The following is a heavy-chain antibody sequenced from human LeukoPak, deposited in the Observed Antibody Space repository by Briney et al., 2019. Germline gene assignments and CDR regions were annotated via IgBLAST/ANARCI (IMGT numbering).Heavy chain of an antibody. D-gene: IGHD3-3*01. J-gene: IGHJ4*02. CDR1: GFTFSSYW. Sequence: GGSLRLSCAASGFTFSSYWMPWVRQAPGKGLVWVSRINSDGSSTSYADSVKGRFTISRDNAKNTLYLQMNSLRAEDTAVYYCARGLNYDFWSGYTGPFDYWGQGTLVTVSS. CDR2: INSDGSST. V-gene: IGHV3-74*01. CDR3: ARGLNYDFWSGYTGPFDY.